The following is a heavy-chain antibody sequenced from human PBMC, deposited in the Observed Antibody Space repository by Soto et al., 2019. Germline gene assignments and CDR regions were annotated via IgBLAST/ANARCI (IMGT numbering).Heavy chain of an antibody. CDR2: IDPADGNT. D-gene: IGHD3-22*01. J-gene: IGHJ5*02. V-gene: IGHV1-3*01. CDR3: ASPIQYYFDTSAQSAWFDP. Sequence: ASVKVSCKASGYTFTSYTMNWVRQAPGQSLEWMGWIDPADGNTKVSQKFQGRVAITSDTSANTAYMELSSLRFEDTAVYYCASPIQYYFDTSAQSAWFDPWGQGTLVTVSS. CDR1: GYTFTSYT.